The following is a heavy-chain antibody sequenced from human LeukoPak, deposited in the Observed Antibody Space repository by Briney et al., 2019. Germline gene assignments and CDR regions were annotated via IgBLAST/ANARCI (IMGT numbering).Heavy chain of an antibody. V-gene: IGHV3-30*03. CDR3: ARAPITMIVVVIYGDYFDY. CDR2: ISYDGSNK. D-gene: IGHD3-22*01. Sequence: PGGSLRLSCAASGFTFSSYGMHWVRQAPGKGLEWVAVISYDGSNKYYADSVKGRFTISRDNSKNTLYLQMNSLRAKDTAVYYCARAPITMIVVVIYGDYFDYWGQGTLVTVSS. CDR1: GFTFSSYG. J-gene: IGHJ4*02.